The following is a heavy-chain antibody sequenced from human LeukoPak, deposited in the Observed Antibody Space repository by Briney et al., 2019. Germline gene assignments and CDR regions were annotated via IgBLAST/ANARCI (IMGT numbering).Heavy chain of an antibody. Sequence: GGSLRLSCAASGFTSSSYEMNWVRQAPGKGLEWVSYISSSGSTIYYADSVKGRFSISRDNAKNSLYLQMNSLRGEDTAVYYCARRYCSSTSCLLDYWGQGTLVTVSS. D-gene: IGHD2-2*01. CDR2: ISSSGSTI. V-gene: IGHV3-48*03. J-gene: IGHJ4*02. CDR3: ARRYCSSTSCLLDY. CDR1: GFTSSSYE.